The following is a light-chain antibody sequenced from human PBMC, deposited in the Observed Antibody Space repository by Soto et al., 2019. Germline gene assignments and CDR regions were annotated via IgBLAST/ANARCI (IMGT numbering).Light chain of an antibody. Sequence: DIQMTQSPSSLSASVGDRVTITCRASQSISSYLNWYQQKPGKAPKLLIYAASSLASGVPSRFSGSGTGTDITLTIISPQHDDFASYYRQQSYSTPPTFGQGTKVEIK. CDR3: QQSYSTPPT. J-gene: IGKJ1*01. CDR1: QSISSY. CDR2: AAS. V-gene: IGKV1-39*01.